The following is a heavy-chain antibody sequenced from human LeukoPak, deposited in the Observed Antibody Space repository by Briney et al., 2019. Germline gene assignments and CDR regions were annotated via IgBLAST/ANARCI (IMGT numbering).Heavy chain of an antibody. CDR2: INHSGST. CDR3: ARRSDVITMVRGVIIRNYYYYYMDV. Sequence: SETLSLTCAVYGGSFSGYYWSWIRQPPGKGLEWIGEINHSGSTNYNPSLKSRVTISVDTSKNQFSLRLSSVTAADTAVYYCARRSDVITMVRGVIIRNYYYYYMDVWGKGTTVTISS. J-gene: IGHJ6*03. CDR1: GGSFSGYY. V-gene: IGHV4-34*01. D-gene: IGHD3-10*01.